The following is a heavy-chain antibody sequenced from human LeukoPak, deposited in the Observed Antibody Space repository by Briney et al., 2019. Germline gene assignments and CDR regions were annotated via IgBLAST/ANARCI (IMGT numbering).Heavy chain of an antibody. CDR1: GGSISSYY. CDR2: IYYSGST. CDR3: ARGATGDSSGYSPWGYYYYYMDV. J-gene: IGHJ6*03. D-gene: IGHD3-22*01. V-gene: IGHV4-59*01. Sequence: PSETLSLTCTVSGGSISSYYWSWIRQPPGKGLEWIGYIYYSGSTNYNPSLKSRVTTSVDTSKNQFSLTLSSVTAADTAVYYCARGATGDSSGYSPWGYYYYYMDVWGKGTTVTISS.